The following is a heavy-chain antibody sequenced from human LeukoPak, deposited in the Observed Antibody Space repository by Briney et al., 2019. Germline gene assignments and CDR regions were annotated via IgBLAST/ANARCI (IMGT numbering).Heavy chain of an antibody. J-gene: IGHJ6*03. CDR2: IYHSGST. V-gene: IGHV4-38-2*01. CDR3: ARLKPGVNYYYYYMDV. CDR1: GYSISSGYY. D-gene: IGHD2-8*01. Sequence: SETLSLTCAVSGYSISSGYYWGWIRQPPGKGLEWIGSIYHSGSTYYNPSLKSRVTISVDTSKNQFSLKLSSATAADTAVYYCARLKPGVNYYYYYMDVWGKGTTVTVSS.